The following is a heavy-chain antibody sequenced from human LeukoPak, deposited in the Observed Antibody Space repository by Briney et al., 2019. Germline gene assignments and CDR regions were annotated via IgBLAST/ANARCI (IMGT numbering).Heavy chain of an antibody. CDR1: GYTFTSYG. CDR2: ISAYNGNT. D-gene: IGHD2-2*01. CDR3: ARDRWDYIVVVPAASRRPEDAFDI. J-gene: IGHJ3*02. V-gene: IGHV1-18*01. Sequence: ASVKVSCKASGYTFTSYGISWVRQAPGRGLEWMGWISAYNGNTNYAQKLRGRVTMTTDTSTSTAYMELRSLRSDDTAVYYCARDRWDYIVVVPAASRRPEDAFDIWGQGTMVTVSS.